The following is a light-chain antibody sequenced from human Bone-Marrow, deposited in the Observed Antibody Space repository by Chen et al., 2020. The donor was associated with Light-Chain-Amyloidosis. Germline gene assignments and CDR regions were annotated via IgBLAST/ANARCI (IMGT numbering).Light chain of an antibody. CDR2: DDS. V-gene: IGLV3-21*02. Sequence: SYVLTQPSSVSVATGQTATIACGGNNIGSTSVHWYQQPPGQAPLLVVYDDSDRPSGIPERLSGSNSGTSATLTRSRVEAGDEADYYCQVWDRSSDRPVFGGGTKLTVL. CDR1: NIGSTS. J-gene: IGLJ3*02. CDR3: QVWDRSSDRPV.